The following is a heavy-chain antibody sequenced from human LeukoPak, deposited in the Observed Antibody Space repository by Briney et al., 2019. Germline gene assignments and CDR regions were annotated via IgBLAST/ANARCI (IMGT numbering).Heavy chain of an antibody. J-gene: IGHJ4*02. CDR2: IHHSGKS. Sequence: KPSETLSLTCSVSGAFVNSGDNFWGWIRQYPGKGLEWIGSIHHSGKSYYRLSLKSRLTISLETSKNQLSLNLSSVTAADTAVYFCARHGSGPSNGPWNGYYKPFDYWGQGIRVAVSS. D-gene: IGHD3-3*01. V-gene: IGHV4-39*01. CDR1: GAFVNSGDNF. CDR3: ARHGSGPSNGPWNGYYKPFDY.